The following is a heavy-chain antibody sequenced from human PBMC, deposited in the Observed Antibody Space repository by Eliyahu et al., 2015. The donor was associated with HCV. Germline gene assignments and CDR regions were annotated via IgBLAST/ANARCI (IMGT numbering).Heavy chain of an antibody. CDR3: ARSMRHGSGIYSVGAFDI. CDR2: IQDDANI. V-gene: IGHV3-66*02. D-gene: IGHD3-10*01. Sequence: DVQLVESGGGLVQPGGSLRLSCAAFGVSVSSGXMNWVRQAPGKGPEWLSFIQDDANIVYADSVKGRFTISADTSQNTLYLQMNFLISEDTAVYFCARSMRHGSGIYSVGAFDIWGHGTMVTVSS. CDR1: GVSVSSGX. J-gene: IGHJ3*02.